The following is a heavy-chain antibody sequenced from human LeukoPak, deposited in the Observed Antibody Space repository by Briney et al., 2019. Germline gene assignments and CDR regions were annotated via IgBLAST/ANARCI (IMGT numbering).Heavy chain of an antibody. CDR3: ARGGDDFDY. J-gene: IGHJ4*02. CDR1: GFTFEDYT. CDR2: ISRDGGST. Sequence: GGSLRLSCAASGFTFEDYTMHWVRQAPGKGLEWVSLISRDGGSTYYADSVKGRFTISRDNAKNSLYLQMNSLRAEDTAVYYCARGGDDFDYWGQGTLVTVSS. V-gene: IGHV3-43*01. D-gene: IGHD3-16*01.